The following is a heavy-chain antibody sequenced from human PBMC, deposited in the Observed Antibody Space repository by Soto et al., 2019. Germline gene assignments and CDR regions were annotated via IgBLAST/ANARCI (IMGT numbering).Heavy chain of an antibody. CDR3: ARGKSRGLRFLEWSPAGDWFDP. CDR1: GGSISSGDYY. Sequence: KSSETLSLTCTVSGGSISSGDYYWSWIRQPPGKGLEWIGYIYYSGTTYYNPSLKSRVTISVDTSKNQFSLKLSSVTAADTDVYYCARGKSRGLRFLEWSPAGDWFDPWGQGTLVTVSS. J-gene: IGHJ5*02. CDR2: IYYSGTT. D-gene: IGHD3-3*01. V-gene: IGHV4-30-4*01.